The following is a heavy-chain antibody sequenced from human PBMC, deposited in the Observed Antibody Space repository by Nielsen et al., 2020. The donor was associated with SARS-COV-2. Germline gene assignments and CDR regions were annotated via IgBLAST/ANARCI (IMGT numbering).Heavy chain of an antibody. Sequence: GESLKISCAASGFTFSNYAMHWVRQAPGKGLEWVAIIWNDGSNKNYVDSVKGRFIISKDNAKKILYLQMNSLRVEDTAVYFCTRDPGGFHNGPRGGGYFDLWGQGTLLSVSS. D-gene: IGHD2-8*01. J-gene: IGHJ4*02. V-gene: IGHV3-33*01. CDR2: IWNDGSNK. CDR3: TRDPGGFHNGPRGGGYFDL. CDR1: GFTFSNYA.